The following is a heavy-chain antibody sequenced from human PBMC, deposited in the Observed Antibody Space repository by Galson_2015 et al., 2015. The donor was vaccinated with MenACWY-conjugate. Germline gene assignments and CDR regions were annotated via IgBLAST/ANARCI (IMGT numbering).Heavy chain of an antibody. CDR3: AKGVRSGHTYGAFDI. V-gene: IGHV3-23*01. D-gene: IGHD3-3*01. Sequence: SLRLSCATSGFTFSGYTKGWFRQAPAKGLEWVSAITGGGGTTYYANSVKGRFSTSRDNSKDTLDVQMNSLRVADAAVYYCAKGVRSGHTYGAFDIWGQGTMVTVSS. CDR2: ITGGGGTT. J-gene: IGHJ3*02. CDR1: GFTFSGYT.